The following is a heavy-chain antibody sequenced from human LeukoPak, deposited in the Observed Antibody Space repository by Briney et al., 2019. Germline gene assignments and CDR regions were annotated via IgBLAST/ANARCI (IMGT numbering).Heavy chain of an antibody. V-gene: IGHV3-7*01. D-gene: IGHD3-16*01. Sequence: GGSLRLSCVASGFTFRISWVTWVRQAPGKGLEWVANIDKHGSGKYYIDSVKGRFAISRDYASNSVFLQMSSLRAEDTSVYYCARDGGWGYYDLWGQGTPVTVSS. CDR1: GFTFRISW. J-gene: IGHJ4*02. CDR2: IDKHGSGK. CDR3: ARDGGWGYYDL.